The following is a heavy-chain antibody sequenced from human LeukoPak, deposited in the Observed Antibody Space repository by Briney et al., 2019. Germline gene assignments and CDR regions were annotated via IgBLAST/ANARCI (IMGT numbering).Heavy chain of an antibody. V-gene: IGHV1-69*01. J-gene: IGHJ5*02. Sequence: GSSVKVSCKASGGTFSSYAISWVRQAPGHGLEWMGGIIPIFGTANYAQKFQGRVTITADESTSTAYMELSSLRSEDTAVYYCARGRSYCSSTSCYNWFDPWGQGTLVTVSS. D-gene: IGHD2-2*01. CDR1: GGTFSSYA. CDR2: IIPIFGTA. CDR3: ARGRSYCSSTSCYNWFDP.